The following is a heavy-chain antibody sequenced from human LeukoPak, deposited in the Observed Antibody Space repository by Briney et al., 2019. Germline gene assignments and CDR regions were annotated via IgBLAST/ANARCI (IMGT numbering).Heavy chain of an antibody. V-gene: IGHV3-23*01. CDR1: GFTFSSYA. CDR3: ASSLYYDGSGYHDY. Sequence: PGGSLRLSCAASGFTFSSYAMSWVRQAPGKGLEWVSAISGSGGSTYYADSVKGRFTISRDNSKNTLYLQMNSLRAEDTAVYYCASSLYYDGSGYHDYWGQGTLVTVSS. D-gene: IGHD3-22*01. CDR2: ISGSGGST. J-gene: IGHJ4*02.